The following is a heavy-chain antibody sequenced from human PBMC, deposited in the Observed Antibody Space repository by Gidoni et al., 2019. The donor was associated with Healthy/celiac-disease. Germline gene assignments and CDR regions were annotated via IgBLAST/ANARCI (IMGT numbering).Heavy chain of an antibody. CDR2: ISYDGSNK. V-gene: IGHV3-30*01. Sequence: QVQLVESGGGVVQPGRSLRLSCAASGFTFSSHAMHWVRQAPGKGLEWVAVISYDGSNKYYADSVKGRFTISRDNSKNTLYLQMNSLRAEDTAVYYCARDYCSSTSCPGIYYYYGMDVWGQGTTVTVSS. J-gene: IGHJ6*02. D-gene: IGHD2-2*01. CDR1: GFTFSSHA. CDR3: ARDYCSSTSCPGIYYYYGMDV.